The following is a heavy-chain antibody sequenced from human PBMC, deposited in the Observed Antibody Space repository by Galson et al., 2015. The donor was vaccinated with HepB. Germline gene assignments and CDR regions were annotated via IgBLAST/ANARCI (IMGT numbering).Heavy chain of an antibody. V-gene: IGHV3-23*01. Sequence: SLRLSCAGSGFTFGSSPMTWVRQAPGKGLDWVSAITPSADRTFYADSVRGRFTISRDNSRNTLYLQMNSLRVDDTAVYYCAKGGPGRIGMMINRSLGFDPWGQGTLVIVSS. CDR3: AKGGPGRIGMMINRSLGFDP. J-gene: IGHJ5*02. D-gene: IGHD3-16*01. CDR2: ITPSADRT. CDR1: GFTFGSSP.